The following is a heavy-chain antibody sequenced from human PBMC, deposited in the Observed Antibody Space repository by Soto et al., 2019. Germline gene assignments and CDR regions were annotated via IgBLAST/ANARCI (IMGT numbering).Heavy chain of an antibody. D-gene: IGHD2-2*01. CDR2: IYYSGGT. Sequence: PSETLSLTCTVSGGSISSGDHYWSWIRQPPGKGLEWLGYIYYSGGTDYNPSLKSRVSISIDTSKNQFSLKLSSVTAVDTAVYYCARGGGRCSSTSCYTNPPFYYGMDVWGQGTTVTVS. V-gene: IGHV4-30-4*01. CDR3: ARGGGRCSSTSCYTNPPFYYGMDV. J-gene: IGHJ6*02. CDR1: GGSISSGDHY.